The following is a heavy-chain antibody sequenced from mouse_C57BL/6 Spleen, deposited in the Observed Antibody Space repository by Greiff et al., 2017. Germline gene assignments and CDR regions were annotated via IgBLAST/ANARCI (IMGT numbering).Heavy chain of an antibody. V-gene: IGHV5-17*01. D-gene: IGHD1-1*01. CDR3: ARAHYYGSSYFPFAY. CDR2: ISSGSSTI. Sequence: EVQVVESGGGLVKPGGSLKLSCAASGFTFSDYGMHWVRQAPEKGLEWVAYISSGSSTIYYADTVKGRFTISRDNAKNTLFLQMTSLRSEDTAMYYCARAHYYGSSYFPFAYWGQGTLVTVSA. CDR1: GFTFSDYG. J-gene: IGHJ3*01.